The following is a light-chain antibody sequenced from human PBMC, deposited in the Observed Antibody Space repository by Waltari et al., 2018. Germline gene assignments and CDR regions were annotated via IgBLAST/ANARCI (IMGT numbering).Light chain of an antibody. CDR1: QDISSSY. CDR2: DAS. CDR3: QQYDTSTEWT. V-gene: IGKV3-20*01. J-gene: IGKJ1*01. Sequence: EIVLTQSPGTLSLSPGQRATLSCRASQDISSSYLAWHQQRPGQAPRLLIYDASSRATGVPDRFSGSGSGTDFTLTISGLEPEDVAVYYCQQYDTSTEWTIGQGTKVEIK.